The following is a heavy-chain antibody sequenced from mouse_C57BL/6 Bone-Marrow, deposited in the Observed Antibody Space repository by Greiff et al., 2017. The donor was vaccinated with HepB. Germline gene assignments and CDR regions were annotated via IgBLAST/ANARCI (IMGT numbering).Heavy chain of an antibody. CDR1: GYTFTSYW. CDR3: ARSRSYAWFAY. CDR2: INPSSGYT. D-gene: IGHD1-1*01. J-gene: IGHJ3*01. Sequence: VKLQESGAELAKPGASVKLSCKASGYTFTSYWMHWVKQRPGQGLEWIGYINPSSGYTKYNQKFKDKAPLTADKSSSTAYMQLSSLTYEDSAVYYCARSRSYAWFAYWGQGTLVTVSA. V-gene: IGHV1-7*01.